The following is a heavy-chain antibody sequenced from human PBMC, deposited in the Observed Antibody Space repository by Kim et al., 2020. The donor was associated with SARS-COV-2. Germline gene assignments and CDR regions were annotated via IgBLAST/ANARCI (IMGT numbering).Heavy chain of an antibody. CDR3: TRNWVGDGDMDP. D-gene: IGHD1-26*01. V-gene: IGHV3-30*03. CDR2: ISYDGSTT. CDR1: GFSFNRHL. J-gene: IGHJ5*02. Sequence: GGSLRLSCAASGFSFNRHLMHWVRQAPGKGLEWVALISYDGSTTRYTDSVKGRFTVSRDNSKNAVYLQMNSLRADDTAVYYCTRNWVGDGDMDPWGQGTLVTVSS.